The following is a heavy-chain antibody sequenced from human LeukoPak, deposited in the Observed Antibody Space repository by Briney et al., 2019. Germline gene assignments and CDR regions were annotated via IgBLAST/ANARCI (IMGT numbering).Heavy chain of an antibody. J-gene: IGHJ4*02. CDR1: GGSISSYY. V-gene: IGHV4-59*08. D-gene: IGHD3-10*01. CDR3: ARLRISSGHFDY. CDR2: IYYSGST. Sequence: PSETLSLTCTVSGGSISSYYWSWIRQPPGKGLEWIGYIYYSGSTNYNPSLKSRVTISVDRSKNQFSLKLSSVTAADTAVYYCARLRISSGHFDYWGQGTLVTVSS.